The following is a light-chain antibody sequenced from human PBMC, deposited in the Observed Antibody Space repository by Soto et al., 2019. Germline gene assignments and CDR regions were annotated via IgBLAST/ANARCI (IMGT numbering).Light chain of an antibody. CDR3: GTWDSSLSAGM. J-gene: IGLJ3*02. CDR1: SSNIGNNY. Sequence: QSALTQPPSVSAAPGQTVTISCSGTSSNIGNNYVSWYQHLPGTAPKLLIYDNNERPSGIPDRFSGSKSGTSATLGITGLQTGDEADYYCGTWDSSLSAGMFGGGTKLTVL. V-gene: IGLV1-51*01. CDR2: DNN.